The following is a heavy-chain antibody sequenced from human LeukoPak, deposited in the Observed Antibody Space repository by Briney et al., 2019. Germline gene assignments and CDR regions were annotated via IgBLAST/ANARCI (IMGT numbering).Heavy chain of an antibody. J-gene: IGHJ3*02. CDR2: ISYDGSNK. V-gene: IGHV3-30*18. CDR1: GFTFSSYG. Sequence: GRSLRLSCAAYGFTFSSYGMHWVRQAPGKGLEWVAVISYDGSNKYYADSVKGRFTISRDNSKNTLYLQMNSLRAEDTAVYYCAKDQQQWLVMGAFDIWGQGTMVTVSS. D-gene: IGHD6-19*01. CDR3: AKDQQQWLVMGAFDI.